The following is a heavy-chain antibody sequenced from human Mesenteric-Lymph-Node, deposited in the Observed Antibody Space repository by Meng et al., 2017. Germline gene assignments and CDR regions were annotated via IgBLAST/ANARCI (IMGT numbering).Heavy chain of an antibody. CDR2: INTNTGNP. CDR1: GYTFTSYA. J-gene: IGHJ4*02. Sequence: ASVKVSCKASGYTFTSYAMNWVRQAPGQGLEWMGWINTNTGNPTYAQGFTGRFVFSLDTSVSTAYLQISSLKAEDTAVYYCAILELLWFGVGPFPAKFDYWGQGTLVTVSS. CDR3: AILELLWFGVGPFPAKFDY. D-gene: IGHD3-10*01. V-gene: IGHV7-4-1*02.